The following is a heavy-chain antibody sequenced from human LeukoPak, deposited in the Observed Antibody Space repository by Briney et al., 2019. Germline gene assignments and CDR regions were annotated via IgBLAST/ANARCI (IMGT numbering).Heavy chain of an antibody. CDR3: ARELGIKGAFDI. CDR2: IHHSGST. CDR1: GGSVSSGISY. D-gene: IGHD7-27*01. Sequence: SETLSLTCSVSGGSVSSGISYWSWIRQPPGKGLEWIGEIHHSGSTNYNPSLKRRVTISVTPSKNQFSLKLSSVTAADTAVYYCARELGIKGAFDIWGQGTVVTVSS. J-gene: IGHJ3*02. V-gene: IGHV4-39*07.